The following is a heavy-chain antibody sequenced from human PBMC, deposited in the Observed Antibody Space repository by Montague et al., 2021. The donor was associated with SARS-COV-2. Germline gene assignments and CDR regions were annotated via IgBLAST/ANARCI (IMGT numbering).Heavy chain of an antibody. J-gene: IGHJ6*02. CDR3: ARNLVVHYWYGMDV. D-gene: IGHD2-15*01. CDR2: INYSGST. CDR1: GGSISNYY. V-gene: IGHV4-59*01. Sequence: SETLSLTCTVSGGSISNYYWSWIRQPPGKGPEWIGYINYSGSTNYNPSLKSRVTISVDTSKNQFSLNLSSVTAADTAVYYCARNLVVHYWYGMDVWGQGTTVTVSS.